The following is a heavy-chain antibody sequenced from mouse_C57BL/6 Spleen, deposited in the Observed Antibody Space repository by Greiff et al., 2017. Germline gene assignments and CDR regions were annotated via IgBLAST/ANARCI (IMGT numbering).Heavy chain of an antibody. V-gene: IGHV1-69*01. D-gene: IGHD2-5*01. Sequence: QVQLQQPGAELVMPGASVKLSCKASGYTFTSYWLHWVKQRPGQGLEWIGEIDPSDSYTNYNQKFKGKFTLTVDKSYSTVYMQLCSRTSDDSAVYYCARKGYSNYAWFAYWGQGTLVTVSA. CDR2: IDPSDSYT. J-gene: IGHJ3*01. CDR1: GYTFTSYW. CDR3: ARKGYSNYAWFAY.